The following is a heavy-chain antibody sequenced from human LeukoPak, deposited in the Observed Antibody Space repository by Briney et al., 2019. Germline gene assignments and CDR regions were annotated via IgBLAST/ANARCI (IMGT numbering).Heavy chain of an antibody. J-gene: IGHJ6*02. V-gene: IGHV3-30-3*01. CDR1: GFTFSSYA. CDR2: ISYDGSNK. D-gene: IGHD3-10*01. CDR3: AGDIPPGMVVLLWFGESDYGMDV. Sequence: PGRSLRLSCAASGFTFSSYAMHWVRQAPGKGLEWVAVISYDGSNKYYADSVKGRFTISRDNSKNTLYLQMNSLRAEDTAVYYCAGDIPPGMVVLLWFGESDYGMDVWGQGTTVTVSS.